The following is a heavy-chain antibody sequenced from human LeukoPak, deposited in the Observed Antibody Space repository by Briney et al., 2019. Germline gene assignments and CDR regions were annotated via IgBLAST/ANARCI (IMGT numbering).Heavy chain of an antibody. CDR1: GDSISNSY. V-gene: IGHV4-59*12. J-gene: IGHJ4*02. CDR2: IHYSGST. D-gene: IGHD3-22*01. Sequence: SETLSLTCTVSGDSISNSYWSWIRQPPGKGLEWIGFIHYSGSTNYNPSLKSRVTISVDKSKNQFSLKLSSVTAADTAVYYCARVGYYDSSGYYQVFDYWGQGTLVTVSS. CDR3: ARVGYYDSSGYYQVFDY.